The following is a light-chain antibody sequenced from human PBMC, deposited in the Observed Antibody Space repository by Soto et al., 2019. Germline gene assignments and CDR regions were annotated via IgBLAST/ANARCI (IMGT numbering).Light chain of an antibody. CDR1: QSVSSY. J-gene: IGKJ2*01. CDR2: DAS. V-gene: IGKV3-11*01. CDR3: QQRSNWPPT. Sequence: EIVLTQSPATLSLSPGERATLSCRASQSVSSYLAWYQQKPGQAPRLLIYDASNRATGIPARFSGSGSGTDFTITISSLEHEDVAVYYCQQRSNWPPTFGQGTKLEIK.